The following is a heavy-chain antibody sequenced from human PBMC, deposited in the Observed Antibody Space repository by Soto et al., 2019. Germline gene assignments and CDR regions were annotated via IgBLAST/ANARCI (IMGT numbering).Heavy chain of an antibody. Sequence: EVQLVESGGGLVQPGGSLRLSCAASVFTFSSYSMNWVRQAPGKGLEWVSYISSSSSTIYYADSVKGRFTISRDNAKNALYLQMNSLRAEDTAVYYCARDLIAAAVTSWFDPWGQGTLVTVSS. V-gene: IGHV3-48*01. CDR3: ARDLIAAAVTSWFDP. D-gene: IGHD6-13*01. J-gene: IGHJ5*02. CDR1: VFTFSSYS. CDR2: ISSSSSTI.